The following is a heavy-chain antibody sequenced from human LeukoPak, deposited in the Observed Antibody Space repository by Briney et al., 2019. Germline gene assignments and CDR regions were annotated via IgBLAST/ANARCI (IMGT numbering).Heavy chain of an antibody. V-gene: IGHV3-21*04. CDR2: ITSSGRYI. J-gene: IGHJ6*03. Sequence: GGSLRLSCAASGFTFSSYSMNWVRQAPGKGLEWVSSITSSGRYIYYADSVKGRFTISRDNSKNTLYLQMNSLRAEDTAVYYCAKSELVVPDYYYYYMDVWGKGTTVTISS. D-gene: IGHD2-2*01. CDR1: GFTFSSYS. CDR3: AKSELVVPDYYYYYMDV.